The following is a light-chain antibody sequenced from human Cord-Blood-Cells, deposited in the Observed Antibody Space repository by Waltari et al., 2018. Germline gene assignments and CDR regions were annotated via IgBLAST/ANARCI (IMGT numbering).Light chain of an antibody. Sequence: QSALTQPASVSGSPGQSITISCTGTSSDVGGYNYVSWYQQHPGKAPKHMIYEVSNRPSGVSNRFAGSKSGNTASLTISGLQAEDEADYDCSSYTSSSTLVFGGGTKLTVL. CDR2: EVS. V-gene: IGLV2-14*01. CDR3: SSYTSSSTLV. CDR1: SSDVGGYNY. J-gene: IGLJ2*01.